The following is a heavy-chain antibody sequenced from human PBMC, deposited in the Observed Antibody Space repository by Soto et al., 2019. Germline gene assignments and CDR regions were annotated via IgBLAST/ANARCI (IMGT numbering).Heavy chain of an antibody. J-gene: IGHJ4*02. Sequence: ESLTISCRGSGYSFTSYWIALVRQMPGKGLEWMGIIYPGDSDTRYSPSFQGQVTISADKSISTAYLQWSSLKASDNAMYYCATHRYSGSPSLDYWGQGTLVTVYS. V-gene: IGHV5-51*01. CDR3: ATHRYSGSPSLDY. CDR1: GYSFTSYW. D-gene: IGHD1-26*01. CDR2: IYPGDSDT.